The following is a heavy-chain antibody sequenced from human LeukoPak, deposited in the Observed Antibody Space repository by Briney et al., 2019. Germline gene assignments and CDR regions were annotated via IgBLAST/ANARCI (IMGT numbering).Heavy chain of an antibody. V-gene: IGHV4-39*01. J-gene: IGHJ3*02. Sequence: SETLSLTCTVSGGSISSSSYYWGWIRQPPGEGLEWIGSIYYSGSTYYNPSLKSRVTISVDTSKNQFSLKLSSVTAADTAVYYCAGHGGKSLFYAFDIWGQGTMVTVSS. D-gene: IGHD4-23*01. CDR2: IYYSGST. CDR1: GGSISSSSYY. CDR3: AGHGGKSLFYAFDI.